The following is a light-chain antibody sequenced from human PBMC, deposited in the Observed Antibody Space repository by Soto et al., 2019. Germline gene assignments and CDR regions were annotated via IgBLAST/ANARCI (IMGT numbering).Light chain of an antibody. CDR2: DVS. CDR1: SSDVGAYNY. J-gene: IGLJ2*01. V-gene: IGLV2-14*03. Sequence: QSALTQPASVSGSPGQSITISCTGTSSDVGAYNYVSWYQQHPGKAPKLMIFDVSLRPSGVSNRFSGSKSGNTASLTISGLQAEDEADYYCRSYTSSSTPVVFGGGTKVTVL. CDR3: RSYTSSSTPVV.